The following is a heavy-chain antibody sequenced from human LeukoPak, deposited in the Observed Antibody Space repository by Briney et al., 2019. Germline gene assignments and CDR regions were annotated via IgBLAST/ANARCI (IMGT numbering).Heavy chain of an antibody. CDR3: ARMTLREGFYFDS. CDR2: VQDGGFT. J-gene: IGHJ4*02. D-gene: IGHD2-21*02. V-gene: IGHV4-39*01. Sequence: PAETLSLTCTASGGSFISTSHYWGWVRQSPGKGLQWIGSVQDGGFTYYKPSFKSRATISLDTSKNLLSLNVTSVTAADAAVYYCARMTLREGFYFDSWGQGTLVTVSS. CDR1: GGSFISTSHY.